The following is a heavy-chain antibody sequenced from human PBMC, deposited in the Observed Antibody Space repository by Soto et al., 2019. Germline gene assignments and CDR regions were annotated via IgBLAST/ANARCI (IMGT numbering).Heavy chain of an antibody. CDR3: TKYDPINTS. J-gene: IGHJ5*02. D-gene: IGHD1-1*01. CDR1: GFTFSIAW. Sequence: PGGSLRLSCAASGFTFSIAWMSWVRQAPGKGLEWVGRIKSKANGETTDYAAPVKGRFTISRDDSRNTLYLQMNTLKTDDTAVYYCTKYDPINTSWGQGALVTVSS. CDR2: IKSKANGETT. V-gene: IGHV3-15*01.